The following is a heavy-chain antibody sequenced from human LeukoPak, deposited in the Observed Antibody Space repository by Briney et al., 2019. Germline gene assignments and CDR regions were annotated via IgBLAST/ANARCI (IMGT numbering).Heavy chain of an antibody. D-gene: IGHD6-6*01. CDR3: AKDLGQSSSTSGEMGY. Sequence: GGSLRLSCAASGFTFDDYAMHWVRQVPGKGLEWVSLITWDGSSTYYADSVKGRFTISRDNSKNSLYLQMNSLRTEDTALYYCAKDLGQSSSTSGEMGYWGQGTLVTVSS. V-gene: IGHV3-43D*03. J-gene: IGHJ4*02. CDR1: GFTFDDYA. CDR2: ITWDGSST.